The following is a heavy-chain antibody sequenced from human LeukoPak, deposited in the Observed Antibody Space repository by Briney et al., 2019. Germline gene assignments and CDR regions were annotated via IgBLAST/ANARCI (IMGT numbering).Heavy chain of an antibody. V-gene: IGHV3-7*01. CDR2: IKDDGSVE. CDR1: GFTFSAYW. D-gene: IGHD2-2*02. CDR3: AREIPGAQTDSDY. Sequence: SGGSLRLSCLGSGFTFSAYWMSWVRQAPGKGPEWVANIKDDGSVEYYADSVKGRFTISRDNARNSLYLQVNSLRVDDTAVYYCAREIPGAQTDSDYWGQGTQVTVSS. J-gene: IGHJ4*02.